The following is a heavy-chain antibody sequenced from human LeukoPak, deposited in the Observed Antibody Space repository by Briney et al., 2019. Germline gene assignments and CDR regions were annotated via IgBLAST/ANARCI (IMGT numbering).Heavy chain of an antibody. J-gene: IGHJ4*02. CDR3: ARSVHNWNDYFGY. V-gene: IGHV4-59*01. CDR2: IYYSGST. Sequence: SETLSLTCTVSGDSISSYYWSWIRQPPGKGLEWIGYIYYSGSTNYNPSLKSRVTISVDTSKNQFSLKLSSVTAADTAVYYCARSVHNWNDYFGYWGQGALVTVSS. D-gene: IGHD1-20*01. CDR1: GDSISSYY.